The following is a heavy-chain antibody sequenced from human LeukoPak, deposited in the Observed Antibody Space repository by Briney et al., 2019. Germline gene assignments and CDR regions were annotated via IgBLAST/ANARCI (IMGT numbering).Heavy chain of an antibody. CDR3: ARNIVVVPTVTGAFDV. V-gene: IGHV4-38-2*02. CDR2: IYHSGST. D-gene: IGHD2-2*01. J-gene: IGHJ3*01. Sequence: SETLSLTCTVSGYSISSGYYWGWIRQPPGKGLEWIGSIYHSGSTYYNPSLKSRVTISVDTSKNQFSLKLSSVTAADTAMYYCARNIVVVPTVTGAFDVWGQGTMVTVSS. CDR1: GYSISSGYY.